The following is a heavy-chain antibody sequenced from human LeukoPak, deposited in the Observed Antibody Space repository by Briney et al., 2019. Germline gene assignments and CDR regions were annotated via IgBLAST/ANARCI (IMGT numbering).Heavy chain of an antibody. CDR1: GFTFSSYA. Sequence: GGFLRLSCAASGFTFSSYAMSWVRQAPGKGLEWVSAISGSGGSTYYADSVKGRFTISRDNSKNTLYLQMNSLRAEDTAVYYCAKDIISMVRGVIDYWGQGTLVTVSS. J-gene: IGHJ4*02. CDR3: AKDIISMVRGVIDY. CDR2: ISGSGGST. D-gene: IGHD3-10*01. V-gene: IGHV3-23*01.